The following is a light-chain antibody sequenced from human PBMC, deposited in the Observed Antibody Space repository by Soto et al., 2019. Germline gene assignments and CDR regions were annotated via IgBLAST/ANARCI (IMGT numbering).Light chain of an antibody. Sequence: FTQSPDTLSLSPGERATLSCRSSHSFSSAYLAWYQQKPGQAPRLLIYDTSTRATGIPDRFSGSGSGTDFTLSISSLEPEDFAVYYCQQRTDRPPWTFGQGTKVDIK. CDR2: DTS. V-gene: IGKV3D-20*02. CDR3: QQRTDRPPWT. CDR1: HSFSSAY. J-gene: IGKJ1*01.